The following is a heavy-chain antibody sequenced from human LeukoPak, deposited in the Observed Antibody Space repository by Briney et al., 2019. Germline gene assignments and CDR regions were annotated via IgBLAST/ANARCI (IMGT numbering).Heavy chain of an antibody. CDR1: GGSISSGSYY. J-gene: IGHJ4*02. CDR2: IYTSGST. CDR3: ARHYHYYDPTRTPLGY. Sequence: SETLSLTCTVSGGSISSGSYYWSWIRQPAGKGLEWIGRIYTSGSTNYNPSLKSRVTISVDTSKNQFSLKLSSVTAADTAVYYCARHYHYYDPTRTPLGYWGQGTLVTVSS. D-gene: IGHD3-22*01. V-gene: IGHV4-61*02.